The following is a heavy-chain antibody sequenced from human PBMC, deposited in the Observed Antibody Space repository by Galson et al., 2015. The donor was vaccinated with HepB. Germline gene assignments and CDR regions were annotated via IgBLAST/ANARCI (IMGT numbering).Heavy chain of an antibody. D-gene: IGHD2/OR15-2a*01. CDR3: ARATLGWFDP. CDR1: GFSFSTYW. V-gene: IGHV3-11*01. J-gene: IGHJ5*02. CDR2: ISSSGSTTI. Sequence: SLRLSCAASGFSFSTYWMSWVRQAPGKGLEWVSYISSSGSTTISYADSVKGRFTISRDNAKNSLYLQINSLRAEDTAVYFCARATLGWFDPWGQGTLVTVSS.